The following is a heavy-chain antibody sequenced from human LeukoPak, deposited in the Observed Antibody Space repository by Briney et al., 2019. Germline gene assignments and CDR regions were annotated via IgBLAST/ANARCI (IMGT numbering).Heavy chain of an antibody. Sequence: PSETLSLTCSVSGYSVSSGYYWGWIRQPPGKGLEWIGSMYHSGTTYYNPSLKSRVTLSVDTSKNQFSLKLSSVTAADTAVYYCAGQYTGYDAFDYWGQGTLVTVSS. CDR1: GYSVSSGYY. D-gene: IGHD5-12*01. CDR3: AGQYTGYDAFDY. CDR2: MYHSGTT. V-gene: IGHV4-38-2*02. J-gene: IGHJ4*02.